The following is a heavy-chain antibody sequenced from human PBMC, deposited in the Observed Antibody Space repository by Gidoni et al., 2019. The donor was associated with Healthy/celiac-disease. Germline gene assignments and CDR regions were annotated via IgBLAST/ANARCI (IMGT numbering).Heavy chain of an antibody. CDR2: ISGSGGST. D-gene: IGHD3-22*01. CDR1: GFTFSSSA. CDR3: AKDYYDSSGYHLPTDY. V-gene: IGHV3-23*01. J-gene: IGHJ4*02. Sequence: EVQLLESGGGLVQPGGSLRLSCAASGFTFSSSAMSWVRQAPGKGLEWVSAISGSGGSTYYADSVKGRFTISRDNSKNTMYLQMNSLRAEDTAVYYCAKDYYDSSGYHLPTDYWGQGTLVTVSS.